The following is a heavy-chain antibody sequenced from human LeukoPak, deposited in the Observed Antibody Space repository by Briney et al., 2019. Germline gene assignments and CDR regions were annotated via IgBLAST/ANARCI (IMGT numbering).Heavy chain of an antibody. J-gene: IGHJ4*02. V-gene: IGHV3-23*01. CDR1: GFTFSSYA. Sequence: GASLRLSCAASGFTFSSYAMSWVRQAPGKGLEWVSAISRSGGSTYYADSVKSRFTISRDNSKNTLYLQMNSLRAEDTAVYYCAKGPGQWLVPGAFDYWGQGTLVTVSS. CDR2: ISRSGGST. D-gene: IGHD6-19*01. CDR3: AKGPGQWLVPGAFDY.